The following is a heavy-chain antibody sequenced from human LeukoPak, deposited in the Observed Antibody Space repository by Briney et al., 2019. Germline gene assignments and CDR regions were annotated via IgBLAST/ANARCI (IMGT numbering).Heavy chain of an antibody. V-gene: IGHV4-59*12. Sequence: SETLSLTCIVSGGSISSSYWSWIRQPPGKGLEWIGYVHYSGSTNYNPSLKSRVTISVDTSKNQFSLKLSSVTAADTAVYYCARKKDNGCDFDYWGQGTLVTVSS. D-gene: IGHD5-24*01. CDR3: ARKKDNGCDFDY. CDR2: VHYSGST. J-gene: IGHJ4*02. CDR1: GGSISSSY.